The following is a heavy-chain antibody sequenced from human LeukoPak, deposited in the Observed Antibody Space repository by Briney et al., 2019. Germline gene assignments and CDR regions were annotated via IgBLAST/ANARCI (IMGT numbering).Heavy chain of an antibody. J-gene: IGHJ6*02. CDR1: GYTFTSYD. V-gene: IGHV1-8*01. CDR3: ARDYGDYKTGYYYYGMDV. Sequence: GASVKVSCKASGYTFTSYDINWVRQATGQGLEWMGWMNPNSGNTGYAQKFQGRVTMTRNTSISTAYMELSSLRSEDTAVYYCARDYGDYKTGYYYYGMDVWGQGTTVTVYS. D-gene: IGHD4-17*01. CDR2: MNPNSGNT.